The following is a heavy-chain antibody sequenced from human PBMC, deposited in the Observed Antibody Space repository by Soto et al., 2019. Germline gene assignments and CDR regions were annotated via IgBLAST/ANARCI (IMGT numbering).Heavy chain of an antibody. CDR1: GDSISSRNW. CDR2: IHHSGST. D-gene: IGHD2-8*01. Sequence: QVQLQESGPGLVKPSETLSLTCAVSGDSISSRNWWSWVRQTPGKGLEYIGEIHHSGSTNYNPCLKSRITMSVDTSKYQFSLNLNSVTAADTAIYYCARRKLERMYVGWFDPWGQGTLVTVSS. J-gene: IGHJ5*02. CDR3: ARRKLERMYVGWFDP. V-gene: IGHV4-4*02.